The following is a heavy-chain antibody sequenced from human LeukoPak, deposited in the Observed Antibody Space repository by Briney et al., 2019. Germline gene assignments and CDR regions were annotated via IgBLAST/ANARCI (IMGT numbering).Heavy chain of an antibody. Sequence: GGSLRLSCVASGLTFSSRDWMTWVRQAPGQGLEWVANIKQDGSEKYYVDSVKGRFTISRDNAKNSVDLQMNSLRVEDTAVYYCARDAVNDILTGYDMPGGNWFDPWGQGTLVTVSS. CDR2: IKQDGSEK. J-gene: IGHJ5*02. CDR1: GLTFSSRDW. V-gene: IGHV3-7*01. D-gene: IGHD3-9*01. CDR3: ARDAVNDILTGYDMPGGNWFDP.